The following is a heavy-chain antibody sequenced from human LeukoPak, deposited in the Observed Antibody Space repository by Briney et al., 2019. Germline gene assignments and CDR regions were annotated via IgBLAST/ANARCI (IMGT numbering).Heavy chain of an antibody. J-gene: IGHJ4*02. CDR1: GFTFSSYS. Sequence: GGSLRLSCAASGFTFSSYSMNWVRQAPGKGLEWVSSISSSSSYIYYADSVKGRFTISRDNAKNSLYLEMNSLRPEDTALYYCARKVPGFGDLFTGIDYWGLGTLVTVSS. CDR3: ARKVPGFGDLFTGIDY. D-gene: IGHD3-10*01. CDR2: ISSSSSYI. V-gene: IGHV3-21*04.